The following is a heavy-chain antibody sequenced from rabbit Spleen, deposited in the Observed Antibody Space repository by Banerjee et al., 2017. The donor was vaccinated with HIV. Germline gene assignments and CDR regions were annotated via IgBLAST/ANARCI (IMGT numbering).Heavy chain of an antibody. CDR1: GVSFSSSSY. CDR2: IDIGSRDFT. V-gene: IGHV1S40*01. D-gene: IGHD4-1*01. Sequence: QSLEESGGDLVKPGASLTLTCTASGVSFSSSSYMCWVHQAPGKGLEWIACIDIGSRDFTYYASWAKGRFIISKTSSTTVTLQMTSLTVADTATYFCARDLAGVIGWNFGWWGQGTLVTVS. CDR3: ARDLAGVIGWNFGW. J-gene: IGHJ3*01.